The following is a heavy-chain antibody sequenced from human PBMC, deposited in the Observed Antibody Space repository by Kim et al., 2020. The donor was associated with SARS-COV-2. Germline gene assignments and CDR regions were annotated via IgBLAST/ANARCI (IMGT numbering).Heavy chain of an antibody. CDR2: MNPNSGNT. J-gene: IGHJ3*02. Sequence: ASVKVSCKASGYTFTSYDINWVRQATGQGLEWMGWMNPNSGNTGYAQKFQGRVTMTRNTSISTAYMELSSLRSEDTAVYYCARGRREMNIYGGYEYLSFHAFDIWGQGTMVTVSS. V-gene: IGHV1-8*01. CDR1: GYTFTSYD. D-gene: IGHD3-16*01. CDR3: ARGRREMNIYGGYEYLSFHAFDI.